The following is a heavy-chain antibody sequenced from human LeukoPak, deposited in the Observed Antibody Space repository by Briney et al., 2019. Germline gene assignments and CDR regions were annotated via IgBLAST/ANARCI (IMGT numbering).Heavy chain of an antibody. CDR1: GGSIRSYY. CDR2: IYYSGST. V-gene: IGHV4-59*01. Sequence: SETLSLTGTVSGGSIRSYYWSWIRQPPGKGLEWIGYIYYSGSTNYNPSLKSRVTISVDTSKNQFSLNLSSVTAADTAVYYCAREDYSSSWYYFDYWGQGTLVTVSS. CDR3: AREDYSSSWYYFDY. D-gene: IGHD6-13*01. J-gene: IGHJ4*02.